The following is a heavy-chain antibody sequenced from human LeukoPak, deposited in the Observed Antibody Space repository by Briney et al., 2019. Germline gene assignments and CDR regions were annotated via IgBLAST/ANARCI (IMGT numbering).Heavy chain of an antibody. D-gene: IGHD3-9*01. Sequence: PGGSLRLSCAAPGFTFSSYSMNWVRQAPGKGLEWVAFISNSSSYIYYADSVKGRFTISRDDAKNSLCLQMNSLRAEDTAVYYCARDHLADILSGYSLNYYCYGMDVWGKGTTVTVSS. J-gene: IGHJ6*04. V-gene: IGHV3-21*01. CDR2: ISNSSSYI. CDR1: GFTFSSYS. CDR3: ARDHLADILSGYSLNYYCYGMDV.